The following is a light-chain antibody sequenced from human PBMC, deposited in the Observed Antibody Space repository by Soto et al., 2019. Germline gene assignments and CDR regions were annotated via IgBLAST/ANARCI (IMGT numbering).Light chain of an antibody. CDR1: SSNIGSNT. Sequence: QSVLTQPPSASGTPGQRVTISCSGGSSNIGSNTVHWYQQLPGTAPKLLIYRNYQRPSGVPARFSGSKSGTSASLAISGLQSEDEADYYCATWDDSLNGVVFGGGTKLTVL. J-gene: IGLJ2*01. CDR3: ATWDDSLNGVV. CDR2: RNY. V-gene: IGLV1-44*01.